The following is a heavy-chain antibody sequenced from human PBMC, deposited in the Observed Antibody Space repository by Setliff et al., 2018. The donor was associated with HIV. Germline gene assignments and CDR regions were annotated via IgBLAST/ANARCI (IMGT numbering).Heavy chain of an antibody. D-gene: IGHD3-10*01. J-gene: IGHJ6*02. CDR2: ISYDGSNK. CDR3: ARSVIGYYYYGMDV. V-gene: IGHV3-30*04. Sequence: GGSLLSCAASRLTFSDYTMHWVRQAPGKGLEWVAVISYDGSNKYYADSVKGRFTISRDNSKNTLYLQMNSLRAEDTAVYYCARSVIGYYYYGMDVWGQGTLVTVSS. CDR1: RLTFSDYT.